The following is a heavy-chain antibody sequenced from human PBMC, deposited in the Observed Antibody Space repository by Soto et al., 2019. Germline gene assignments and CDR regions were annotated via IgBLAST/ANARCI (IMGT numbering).Heavy chain of an antibody. CDR3: ARCSDYGDYENWFDL. D-gene: IGHD4-17*01. CDR1: CGSISSYY. CDR2: IYYSGST. V-gene: IGHV4-59*01. J-gene: IGHJ5*02. Sequence: SETLSLTCTVSCGSISSYYWSWIRQPPGKGLEWIGYIYYSGSTNYNPSLKSRVTISVDTSKNQFSLKLSSVTAADTAVYYCARCSDYGDYENWFDLPGQGTLVTVS.